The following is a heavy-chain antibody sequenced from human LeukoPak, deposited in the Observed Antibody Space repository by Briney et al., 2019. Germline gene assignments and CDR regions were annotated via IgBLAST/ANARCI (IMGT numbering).Heavy chain of an antibody. CDR2: ISTSGLTI. CDR3: ARGAMYYYDSSGGDY. D-gene: IGHD3-22*01. V-gene: IGHV3-48*03. CDR1: GFTFSSYA. J-gene: IGHJ4*02. Sequence: GGSLRLSCAASGFTFSSYAMNWVRQTPRKGLEWVSYISTSGLTIYYADSVKGRFTISRDNAKNSLYLQMNSLRAEDTAAYYCARGAMYYYDSSGGDYWGQGTLVTVSS.